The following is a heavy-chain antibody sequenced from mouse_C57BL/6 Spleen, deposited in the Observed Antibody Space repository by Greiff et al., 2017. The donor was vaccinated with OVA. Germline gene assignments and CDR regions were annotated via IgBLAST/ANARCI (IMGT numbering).Heavy chain of an antibody. CDR1: GYSITSGYD. V-gene: IGHV3-1*01. CDR3: ARGNYDGDYFDY. D-gene: IGHD2-4*01. Sequence: ESGPGMVKPSQSLSLTCTVTGYSITSGYDWHWIRHFPGNKLEWMGYISYSGSTNYNPSLKSRISITHDTSKNHFFLKLNSVTTEDTATYYCARGNYDGDYFDYWGQGTTLTVSS. CDR2: ISYSGST. J-gene: IGHJ2*01.